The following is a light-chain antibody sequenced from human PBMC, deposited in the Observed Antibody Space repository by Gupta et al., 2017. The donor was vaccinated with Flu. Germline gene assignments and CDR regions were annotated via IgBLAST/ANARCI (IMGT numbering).Light chain of an antibody. CDR2: GVS. CDR3: QQGFHWLT. Sequence: EIVLTQSPATLSLSPGEKATLSCRASQSVSNYLVWYQQKPAQAPRLLIYGVSTRATGIPARFSGSGSGTDFTLTSSGLEAEDFALYYCQQGFHWLTFGGGTRVEIK. CDR1: QSVSNY. J-gene: IGKJ4*01. V-gene: IGKV3-11*01.